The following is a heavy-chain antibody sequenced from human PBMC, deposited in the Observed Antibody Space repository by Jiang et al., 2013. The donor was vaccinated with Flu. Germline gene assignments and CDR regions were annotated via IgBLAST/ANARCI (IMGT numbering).Heavy chain of an antibody. CDR2: IGWDDDK. CDR1: GFSLSTPGMC. J-gene: IGHJ4*02. V-gene: IGHV2-70*12. D-gene: IGHD3-22*01. CDR3: AHLYHYHSVGYYYDY. Sequence: TCTFSGFSLSTPGMCVSWIRQPPGKALEWLAFIGWDDDKYYTASLRSRVTISKDTSKNQVVWTMRNMDPVDTATYYCAHLYHYHSVGYYYDYWGQGTLVTVSS.